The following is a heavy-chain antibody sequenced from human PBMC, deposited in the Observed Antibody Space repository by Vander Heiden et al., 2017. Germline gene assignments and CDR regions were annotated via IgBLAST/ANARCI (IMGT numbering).Heavy chain of an antibody. CDR1: GGSITSHY. CDR2: VYYSGST. J-gene: IGHJ4*02. CDR3: ARDSSYFEY. Sequence: QVQLPESGPGLVKPSETLSPTCPVSGGSITSHYWSWIRQPPGKGLEWIGDVYYSGSTNYNPSLKSRVTISVDTSKNQFSLKLSSVTAADTAVYYCARDSSYFEYWGQGTLVTVSS. V-gene: IGHV4-59*11.